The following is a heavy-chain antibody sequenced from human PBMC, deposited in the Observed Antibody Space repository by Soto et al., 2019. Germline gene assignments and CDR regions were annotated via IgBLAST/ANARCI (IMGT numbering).Heavy chain of an antibody. CDR3: ASALRVSLALVINGAFDV. Sequence: EVQLLESGGGLVQPERSLRLSCAVSGFTFSRYAMNWVRQAPGKGLEWVSSISDSGESTYYADSVKGRFSISRDNSKNTLYLQMNNLRAEDTAVYYCASALRVSLALVINGAFDVWAQGAMVTVSS. D-gene: IGHD2-21*01. J-gene: IGHJ3*01. CDR1: GFTFSRYA. CDR2: ISDSGEST. V-gene: IGHV3-23*01.